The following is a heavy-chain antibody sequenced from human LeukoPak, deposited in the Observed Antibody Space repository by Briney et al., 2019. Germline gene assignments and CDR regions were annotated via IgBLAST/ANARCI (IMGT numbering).Heavy chain of an antibody. D-gene: IGHD3-9*01. Sequence: AGGSLRLSCAASGFTFDDYAMHWVRQAPGKGLEWVSGISWNSGSIGYADSVKGRFTISRDNAKNSLYLQMNSLRAEDTALYYCAKEGVKYYDILTGYYPSWGQGTLVTVSS. CDR2: ISWNSGSI. V-gene: IGHV3-9*01. J-gene: IGHJ5*02. CDR1: GFTFDDYA. CDR3: AKEGVKYYDILTGYYPS.